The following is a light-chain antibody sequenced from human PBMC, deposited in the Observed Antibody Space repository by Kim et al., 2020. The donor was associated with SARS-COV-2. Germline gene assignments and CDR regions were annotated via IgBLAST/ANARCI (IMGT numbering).Light chain of an antibody. Sequence: SASVQDRVPITCRTSQRFGGSLAWYQQKPGKAPKLLIYEASTLESGVPPRFSGSGSGTEFTLTISSLQPDDFATYYCQQYTSDWTFGQGTKVDIK. CDR2: EAS. CDR3: QQYTSDWT. J-gene: IGKJ1*01. V-gene: IGKV1-5*03. CDR1: QRFGGS.